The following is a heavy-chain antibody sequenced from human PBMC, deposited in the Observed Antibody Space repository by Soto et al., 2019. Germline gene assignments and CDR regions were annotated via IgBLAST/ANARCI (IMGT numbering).Heavy chain of an antibody. D-gene: IGHD1-26*01. Sequence: SVKVSCKASGGTFSSYAISWVRQAPGQGLEWMGGIIPIFGTANYAQKFQGRVTITADKSTSTAYMELSSLRSEDTAVYYCARVQSGSYSGYYYYYGMDVWGQGTTVTVSS. CDR1: GGTFSSYA. CDR3: ARVQSGSYSGYYYYYGMDV. CDR2: IIPIFGTA. J-gene: IGHJ6*02. V-gene: IGHV1-69*06.